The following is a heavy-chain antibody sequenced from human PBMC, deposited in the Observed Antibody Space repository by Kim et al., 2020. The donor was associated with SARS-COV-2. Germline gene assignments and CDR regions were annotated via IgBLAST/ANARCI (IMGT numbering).Heavy chain of an antibody. CDR2: ISYDGTNK. J-gene: IGHJ3*02. D-gene: IGHD1-26*01. Sequence: GGSLRLSCAASRFTFSTYGMHWVRQAPGKGLEWVAVISYDGTNKYYADSVKGRFTISRDNSKNTRYLQMNSLRAEDTAVYYCAKSPYSGNYWGAFDIWGQGTMVTVSS. CDR1: RFTFSTYG. V-gene: IGHV3-30*18. CDR3: AKSPYSGNYWGAFDI.